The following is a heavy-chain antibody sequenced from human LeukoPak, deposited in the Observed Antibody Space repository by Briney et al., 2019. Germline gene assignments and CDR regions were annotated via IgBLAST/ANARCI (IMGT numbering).Heavy chain of an antibody. V-gene: IGHV1-69*05. J-gene: IGHJ4*02. CDR3: ASGGTYYYDSSGYYDY. Sequence: ATVKVSCKASGGTFSSYAISWVRQAPGQGLEWMGGIIPIFGTANYAQKFQGRVTITTDESTSTAYMELSSLRSEDTAVYYCASGGTYYYDSSGYYDYWGQGTLVTVSS. CDR2: IIPIFGTA. D-gene: IGHD3-22*01. CDR1: GGTFSSYA.